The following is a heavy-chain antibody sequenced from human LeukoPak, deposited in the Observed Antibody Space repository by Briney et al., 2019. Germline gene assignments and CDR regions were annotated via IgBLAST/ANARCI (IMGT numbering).Heavy chain of an antibody. Sequence: PGGSLRLSCAASGFTFSSYGMHWVRQAPGKGLEWVAVIWYDGSNKYYADSVKGRFTISRDNSKNTLYLQMNSLRAEDTAVYYCAKFSAQITQTDYGMDVWGQGTTVTVSS. CDR1: GFTFSSYG. D-gene: IGHD1-20*01. V-gene: IGHV3-33*06. J-gene: IGHJ6*02. CDR2: IWYDGSNK. CDR3: AKFSAQITQTDYGMDV.